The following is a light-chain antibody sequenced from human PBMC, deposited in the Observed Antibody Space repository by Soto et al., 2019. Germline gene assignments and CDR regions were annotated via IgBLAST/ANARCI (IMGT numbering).Light chain of an antibody. Sequence: QSVLTQPPSVSGAPGQRVTISCTGSSSSIGAGYDVHWYQQLPGTVPKLLIFGNTNRPPGVPARFSASKSGTSASLAITGLQAEDEADYYCQSYDSSLGGFYVFGPGTKVPVL. J-gene: IGLJ1*01. CDR2: GNT. V-gene: IGLV1-40*01. CDR3: QSYDSSLGGFYV. CDR1: SSSIGAGYD.